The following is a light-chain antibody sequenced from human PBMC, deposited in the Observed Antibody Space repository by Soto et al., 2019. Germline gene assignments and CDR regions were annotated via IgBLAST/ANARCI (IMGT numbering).Light chain of an antibody. Sequence: DIQMTQSPSSLSASVGDRVTITCRASQSISSYLNWYQQKPGKAPKLLIYAASSLQSGVPSRFSGSGSGTDFTLTISSLQPEDFATYYCQQYDSYSRTFGQGTKV. J-gene: IGKJ1*01. CDR2: AAS. CDR3: QQYDSYSRT. CDR1: QSISSY. V-gene: IGKV1-39*01.